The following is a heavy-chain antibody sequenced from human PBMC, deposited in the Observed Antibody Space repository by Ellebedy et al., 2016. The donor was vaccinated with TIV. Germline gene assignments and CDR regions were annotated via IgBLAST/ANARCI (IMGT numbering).Heavy chain of an antibody. D-gene: IGHD1-1*01. CDR2: ISENSGTTT. Sequence: GESLKISXAASGFSFSSYGFNWVRQAPGQGLEFLAHISENSGTTTHYAESVRGRFTISRDNAKTALYLQMYSLTAEDTALYYCARDRIGDNWYTTFDCWGQGTLVTVSS. CDR1: GFSFSSYG. CDR3: ARDRIGDNWYTTFDC. V-gene: IGHV3-48*03. J-gene: IGHJ4*02.